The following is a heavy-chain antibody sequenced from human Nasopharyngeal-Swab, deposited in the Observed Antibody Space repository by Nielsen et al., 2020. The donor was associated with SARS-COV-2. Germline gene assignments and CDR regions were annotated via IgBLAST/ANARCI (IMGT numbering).Heavy chain of an antibody. V-gene: IGHV1-69*13. D-gene: IGHD3-10*01. CDR3: AREGNYGSGRPSYYYYGMDV. CDR1: GYRFTRYD. CDR2: IIPIFGTA. Sequence: SVKVSCKASGYRFTRYDINWVRQAPGQGLEWMGGIIPIFGTANYAQKFQGRVTITADESTSTAYMELSSLRSEDTAVYYCAREGNYGSGRPSYYYYGMDVWGQGTTVTVSS. J-gene: IGHJ6*02.